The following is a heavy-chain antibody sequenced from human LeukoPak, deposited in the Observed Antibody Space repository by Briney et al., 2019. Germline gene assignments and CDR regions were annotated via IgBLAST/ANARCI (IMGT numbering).Heavy chain of an antibody. V-gene: IGHV3-74*01. J-gene: IGHJ3*02. CDR1: GFTFSSYW. D-gene: IGHD2-15*01. CDR2: INSDGSST. Sequence: GGSLTLSCAASGFTFSSYWMHWVRQAPGKGLVWVSRINSDGSSTSYANSVWRRFTISRDNAKNTLYLQMNSLRAEATAVSYCASAEYCSGGSCSFDAFDIWGQGQWSPSLQ. CDR3: ASAEYCSGGSCSFDAFDI.